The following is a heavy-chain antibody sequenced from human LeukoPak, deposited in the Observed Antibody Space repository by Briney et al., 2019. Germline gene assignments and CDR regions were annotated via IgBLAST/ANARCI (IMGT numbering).Heavy chain of an antibody. Sequence: MASETLSLTCTVSGGSISSYYWSWIRQPPGKGLEWIGYVYYSGSTNYNPSLKSRVTISVDTSKNQSSLKLTSVTAADTAVYYCARSYASGSFDYWGREPWSPSPQ. V-gene: IGHV4-59*08. CDR2: VYYSGST. J-gene: IGHJ4*02. CDR1: GGSISSYY. D-gene: IGHD3-10*01. CDR3: ARSYASGSFDY.